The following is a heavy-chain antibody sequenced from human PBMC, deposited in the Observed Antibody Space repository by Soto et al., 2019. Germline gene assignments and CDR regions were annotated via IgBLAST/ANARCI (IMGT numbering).Heavy chain of an antibody. CDR2: IIPIFGTA. D-gene: IGHD5-12*01. CDR1: GGTFSSYA. J-gene: IGHJ4*02. V-gene: IGHV1-69*13. Sequence: SVKVSCKASGGTFSSYAISWVRQAPGQGLEWMGGIIPIFGTANYAQKFQGRVTITADESTSTAYMELSSLRSEDTAVYYCARDGEDGYNRDYFDYWGQGTLVTVSS. CDR3: ARDGEDGYNRDYFDY.